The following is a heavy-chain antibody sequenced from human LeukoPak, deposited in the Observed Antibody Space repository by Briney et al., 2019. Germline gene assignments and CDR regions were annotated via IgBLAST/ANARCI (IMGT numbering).Heavy chain of an antibody. CDR3: ARANYYGSGSNPRFYGMDV. V-gene: IGHV3-33*08. CDR2: IWFDKNQ. CDR1: GFIPNDYG. Sequence: GGSLRLSCAASGFIPNDYGMHWVRQAPGKGLEWVADIWFDKNQHFADSVKGRFAISRDNAKNSLYLQMNSLRAEDTAVYYCARANYYGSGSNPRFYGMDVWGQGTTVTVSS. D-gene: IGHD3-10*01. J-gene: IGHJ6*02.